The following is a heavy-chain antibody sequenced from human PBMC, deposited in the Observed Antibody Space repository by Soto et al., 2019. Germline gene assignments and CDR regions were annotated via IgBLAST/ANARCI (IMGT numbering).Heavy chain of an antibody. CDR2: IGPESGAT. D-gene: IGHD5-12*01. V-gene: IGHV1-2*02. Sequence: GASVKVSCKASGYTFTGHYIHWVRQAPEQGPEWMGEIGPESGATRYAQKFQGRVTMTMDMSITTVYMEVSNLSPDDTAVYYCGRGRSGQIVVFYWGQGTPVNVSS. CDR3: GRGRSGQIVVFY. J-gene: IGHJ4*02. CDR1: GYTFTGHY.